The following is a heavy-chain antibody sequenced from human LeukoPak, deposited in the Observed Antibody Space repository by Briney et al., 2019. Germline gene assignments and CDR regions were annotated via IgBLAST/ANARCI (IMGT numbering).Heavy chain of an antibody. V-gene: IGHV3-66*02. Sequence: GGSLRLSCAASGFTFDDYAMHWVRQAPGKGLEWVSVIYSGGSTYYADSVKGRFTISRDNSKNTLYLQMNSLRAEDTAVYYCARDMSRFPRAPWGQGTLVTVSS. D-gene: IGHD3-3*01. CDR1: GFTFDDYA. J-gene: IGHJ5*02. CDR2: IYSGGST. CDR3: ARDMSRFPRAP.